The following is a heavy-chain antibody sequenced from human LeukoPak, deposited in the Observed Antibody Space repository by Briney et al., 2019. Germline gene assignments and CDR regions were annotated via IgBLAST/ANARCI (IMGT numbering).Heavy chain of an antibody. J-gene: IGHJ4*02. CDR3: AKVLDFYCSSTSCPSDY. Sequence: PGGSLRLSCAASGFTVSSNYMSWVRQAPGKGLEWVSVIYSGGSTYYADSVKGRFTISRDNSKNTLYLQMNSLRAEDTAVYYCAKVLDFYCSSTSCPSDYWGQGTLVTVSS. V-gene: IGHV3-53*05. CDR1: GFTVSSNY. D-gene: IGHD2-2*01. CDR2: IYSGGST.